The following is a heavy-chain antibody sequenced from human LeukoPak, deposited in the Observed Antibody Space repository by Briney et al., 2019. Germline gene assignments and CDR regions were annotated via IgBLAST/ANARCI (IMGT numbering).Heavy chain of an antibody. V-gene: IGHV4-39*07. CDR1: GGSISSSTYY. Sequence: PSETLSLTCTVSGGSISSSTYYWGWIRQPPGKGLEWIGSIYYSGSTYYNPSLKSRVTISVDTSKNQFSLKLSSVTAADTAVYYCARVLYNWNRLFDPWGQGTLVTVSS. CDR2: IYYSGST. J-gene: IGHJ5*02. CDR3: ARVLYNWNRLFDP. D-gene: IGHD1-1*01.